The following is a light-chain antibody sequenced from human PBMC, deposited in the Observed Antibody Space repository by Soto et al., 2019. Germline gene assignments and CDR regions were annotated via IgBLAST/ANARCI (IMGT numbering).Light chain of an antibody. CDR1: QDISNY. J-gene: IGKJ5*01. Sequence: DIEMTQSPSSLSASVGDRVTITCQASQDISNYLNWYQQKTGRAPKLLIYDASNLESGVSSRFRGSGSGTDFTLTINSLQPDDFATYYCQQYDDFPPPFAQGTRLEIK. V-gene: IGKV1-33*01. CDR3: QQYDDFPPP. CDR2: DAS.